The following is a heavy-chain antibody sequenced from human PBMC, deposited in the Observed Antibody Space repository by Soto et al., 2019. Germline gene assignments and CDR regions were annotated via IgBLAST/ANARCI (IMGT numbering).Heavy chain of an antibody. V-gene: IGHV4-59*01. Sequence: TLSLTCTVSGGSISSYYWSWIRQPPGKGLEWIGYIYYSGSTNYNPSLKSRVTISVDTSKNQFSLKLSSVTAADTAVYYCAREGVGYCTNGVCMNWFDPWGQGTLVTVSS. CDR2: IYYSGST. CDR1: GGSISSYY. J-gene: IGHJ5*02. CDR3: AREGVGYCTNGVCMNWFDP. D-gene: IGHD2-8*01.